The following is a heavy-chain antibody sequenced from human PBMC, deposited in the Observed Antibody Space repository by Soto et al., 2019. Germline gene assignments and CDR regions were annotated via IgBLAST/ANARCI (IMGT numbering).Heavy chain of an antibody. Sequence: QLQLQESGPGLVKPSETLSLTCTVSGGSISSSSYYWGWIRQPPGKGLEWIGSIYYSGSTYYNPSLKSRVTISVDTSKNQFSLKLSSVTAADTAVYYCARLGGGIGARYYYYGMDVWGQGTTVTVSS. D-gene: IGHD6-6*01. CDR3: ARLGGGIGARYYYYGMDV. J-gene: IGHJ6*02. CDR2: IYYSGST. V-gene: IGHV4-39*01. CDR1: GGSISSSSYY.